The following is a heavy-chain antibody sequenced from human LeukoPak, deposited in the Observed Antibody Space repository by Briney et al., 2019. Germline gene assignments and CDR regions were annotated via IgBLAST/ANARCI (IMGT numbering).Heavy chain of an antibody. V-gene: IGHV4-59*01. Sequence: PSETLSLTCTVSGGSISSYYWSWIRQPPGKGLEWIGYIYYRGSTHYNPSLKSRVTISVDKSKNQFSLTLSSVTAADTAVYYCARTYYDFCSGPNWFDPWGQGTLVTVSS. CDR1: GGSISSYY. CDR2: IYYRGST. CDR3: ARTYYDFCSGPNWFDP. D-gene: IGHD3-3*01. J-gene: IGHJ5*02.